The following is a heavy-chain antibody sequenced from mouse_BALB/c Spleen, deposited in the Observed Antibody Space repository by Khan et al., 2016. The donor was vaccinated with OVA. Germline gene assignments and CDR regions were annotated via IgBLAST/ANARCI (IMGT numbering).Heavy chain of an antibody. CDR1: GFIFSSFG. V-gene: IGHV5-17*02. Sequence: DVQLVESGGGLVQPGGSRKLSCAASGFIFSSFGMHWVRQAPEKGLEWVAYISSDSYTIYYADTVKGRFTISRDNPRKTLVLQMTSIGSEDTAMYYCARGNWAWFAYWGQGTLVTVSA. CDR3: ARGNWAWFAY. CDR2: ISSDSYTI. J-gene: IGHJ3*01. D-gene: IGHD4-1*01.